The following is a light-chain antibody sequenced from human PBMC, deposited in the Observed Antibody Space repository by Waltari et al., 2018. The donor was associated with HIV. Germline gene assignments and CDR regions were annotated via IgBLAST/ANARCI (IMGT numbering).Light chain of an antibody. CDR1: QSLFFSSNNQHF. J-gene: IGKJ2*01. CDR3: QHFYSTPYT. Sequence: DIGMTQSPDFLAVSLGERATIHCMSSQSLFFSSNNQHFLALYQQKPGLPPKLNAYWGSTRESGVPHRFSASESGTDVTLTITNGQAEDVAVYFCQHFYSTPYTFGQGTKLEIK. V-gene: IGKV4-1*01. CDR2: WGS.